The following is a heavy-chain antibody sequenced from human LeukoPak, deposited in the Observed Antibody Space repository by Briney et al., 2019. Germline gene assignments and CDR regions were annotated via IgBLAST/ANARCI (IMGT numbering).Heavy chain of an antibody. CDR3: ARGRNIEMTTMSGGSDY. CDR2: INPNSGGT. Sequence: ASVKVSCKASGYTFTGYYMHWVRQAPGHGLEWMGWINPNSGGTNYAQKFQGRVSMTRDSSISTAYMDLSDLRSDDTAVYSCARGRNIEMTTMSGGSDYWGQGTLVTVSS. D-gene: IGHD5-24*01. V-gene: IGHV1-2*02. J-gene: IGHJ4*02. CDR1: GYTFTGYY.